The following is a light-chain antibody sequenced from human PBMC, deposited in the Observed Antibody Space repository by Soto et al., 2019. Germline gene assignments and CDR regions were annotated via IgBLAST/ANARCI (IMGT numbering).Light chain of an antibody. CDR1: SDDGGSYRH. Sequence: QSLISQPASVSGTPGKSITISCTGTSDDGGSYRHVSWYQQYPGKAPKLIIYDVSNRPSGVSSRFSGSRSDNKASLTISGLQAGDDADYSCSSYSRSSTPLVFGTGTKVTVL. V-gene: IGLV2-14*01. J-gene: IGLJ1*01. CDR2: DVS. CDR3: SSYSRSSTPLV.